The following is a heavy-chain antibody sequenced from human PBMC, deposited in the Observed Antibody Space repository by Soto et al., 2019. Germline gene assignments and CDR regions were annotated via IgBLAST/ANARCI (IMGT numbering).Heavy chain of an antibody. CDR2: ISAYNGNT. CDR1: GYTFTSYG. CDR3: ARLQPRFSGYDQGAWFDP. V-gene: IGHV1-18*01. Sequence: QVQLVQSGAEVKKPGASVKVSCKASGYTFTSYGISWVRQAPGQGLEWMGWISAYNGNTNYAQKLQGRVTMTTDTSTRTVSMELRSLRSDDTAVYYRARLQPRFSGYDQGAWFDPWGQGTLVTVSS. J-gene: IGHJ5*02. D-gene: IGHD5-12*01.